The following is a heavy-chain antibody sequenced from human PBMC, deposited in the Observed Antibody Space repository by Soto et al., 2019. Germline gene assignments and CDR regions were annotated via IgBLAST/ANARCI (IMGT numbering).Heavy chain of an antibody. D-gene: IGHD4-17*01. Sequence: QVQLVQSGAEVKKPGSSVKVSCKASGGTFSSYAISWVRQAPGQGLEWMGGIIPIFGTANYAQKLQCRITITADESTSTAYMELSSLRSEDTAVYYCARSYGDFLGSALEYWGQGTLVTVTS. V-gene: IGHV1-69*01. J-gene: IGHJ4*02. CDR3: ARSYGDFLGSALEY. CDR2: IIPIFGTA. CDR1: GGTFSSYA.